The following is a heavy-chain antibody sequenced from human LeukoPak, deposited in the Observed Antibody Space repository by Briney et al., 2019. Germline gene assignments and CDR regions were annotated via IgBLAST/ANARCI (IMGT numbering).Heavy chain of an antibody. J-gene: IGHJ4*02. Sequence: ASVKVSCRASGYTFTSYGISWVRQAPGQGLEWMGWISAYNGNTNYAQKLQGRVTMTTDTSTSTAYMELRSLRSDDTAVYYCARQVPYTSRPDYWGQGTLVTVSS. D-gene: IGHD2-2*01. V-gene: IGHV1-18*01. CDR2: ISAYNGNT. CDR1: GYTFTSYG. CDR3: ARQVPYTSRPDY.